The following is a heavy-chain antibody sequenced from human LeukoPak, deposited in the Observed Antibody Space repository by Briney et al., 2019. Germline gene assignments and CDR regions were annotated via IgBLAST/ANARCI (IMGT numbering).Heavy chain of an antibody. V-gene: IGHV3-53*01. D-gene: IGHD5-18*01. Sequence: GGSLRLSCAASGFTVSSNYMSWVRQAPGKGLEWVSVIYSGGSTYYADSVKGRFTISRDNSKYTLYLQMNSLRAEDTAVYYCAGNSDTAMAWVDYWGRGTLVTVSS. CDR1: GFTVSSNY. CDR2: IYSGGST. CDR3: AGNSDTAMAWVDY. J-gene: IGHJ4*02.